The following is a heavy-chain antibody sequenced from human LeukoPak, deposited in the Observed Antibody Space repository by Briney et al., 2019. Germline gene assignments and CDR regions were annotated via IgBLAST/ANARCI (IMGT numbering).Heavy chain of an antibody. CDR1: GFTFSSYG. V-gene: IGHV3-33*01. CDR2: IWYEGSNK. D-gene: IGHD3-3*01. J-gene: IGHJ6*03. Sequence: GGSLRLSCAASGFTFSSYGMHWVRQAPGKGLERVAVIWYEGSNKYYADSVKGRFTISRDNSKNTLYLQMNSLRAEDTAVYYCARGYYDFWSGYYTYYYYYMDVWGKGTTVTVSS. CDR3: ARGYYDFWSGYYTYYYYYMDV.